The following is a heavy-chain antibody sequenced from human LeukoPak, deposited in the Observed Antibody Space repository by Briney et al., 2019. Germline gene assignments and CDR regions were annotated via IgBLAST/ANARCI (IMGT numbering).Heavy chain of an antibody. CDR1: GFTFSTYC. Sequence: GGSLRLSCAVYGFTFSTYCMGWFRQTPGKGLEWVANIKQDGSGETYVDSVKGRFTISRDNAKNSLYLQMNSLRAEDTSVYYCSRGPFDYWGQGILVTVSS. CDR3: SRGPFDY. CDR2: IKQDGSGE. J-gene: IGHJ4*01. V-gene: IGHV3-7*01.